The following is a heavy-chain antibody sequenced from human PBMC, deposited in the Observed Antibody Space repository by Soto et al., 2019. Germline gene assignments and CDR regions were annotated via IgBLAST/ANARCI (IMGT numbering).Heavy chain of an antibody. CDR2: IIPIFGTA. V-gene: IGHV1-69*13. D-gene: IGHD1-7*01. J-gene: IGHJ6*02. CDR1: GGTFSSYA. Sequence: SVKVSCKASGGTFSSYAISWVRQAPGQGLEWMGGIIPIFGTANYAQKFQGRVTITADESTSTAYMELSSLRSEDTAVYYCARVSGTTRSLWYYYYGMDVWGQGTTVTVSS. CDR3: ARVSGTTRSLWYYYYGMDV.